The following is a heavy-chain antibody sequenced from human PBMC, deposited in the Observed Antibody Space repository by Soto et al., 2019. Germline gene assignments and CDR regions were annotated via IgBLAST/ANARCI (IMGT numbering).Heavy chain of an antibody. CDR3: AAYQTRWGTSDFDH. D-gene: IGHD3-16*01. V-gene: IGHV3-23*01. Sequence: EVQVLESGGALVQPGGSLRLSCATSGFTFNNYAMSWVRQAPGKGLDWVSAISGSGATTYYADSVKGRATISTDSSKQTLYLQIKSLGAEYTAVYYCAAYQTRWGTSDFDHWGQGTLVTVSS. CDR1: GFTFNNYA. J-gene: IGHJ4*02. CDR2: ISGSGATT.